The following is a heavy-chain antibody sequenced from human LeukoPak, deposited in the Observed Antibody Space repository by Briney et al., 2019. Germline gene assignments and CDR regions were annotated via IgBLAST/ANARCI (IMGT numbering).Heavy chain of an antibody. CDR2: IIPIFGTA. Sequence: SVKVSCKASGGTFSSYAISWVRQAPGQGLEWMGGIIPIFGTANYAQKFQGRITITADESTSTVYMELSSLRSEDTAVYFCARDRYGSSGNYYGTNVGFDYWGQGTLVTVSS. D-gene: IGHD3-22*01. CDR3: ARDRYGSSGNYYGTNVGFDY. J-gene: IGHJ4*02. CDR1: GGTFSSYA. V-gene: IGHV1-69*13.